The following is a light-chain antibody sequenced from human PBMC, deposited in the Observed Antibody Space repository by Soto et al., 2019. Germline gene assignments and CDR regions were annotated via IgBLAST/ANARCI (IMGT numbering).Light chain of an antibody. CDR2: EVS. V-gene: IGLV2-8*01. CDR1: SSDVGGYNY. Sequence: QSALTQPPSASGSPGQSVTISCTGTSSDVGGYNYVSWYQQHPGKAPKLMIYEVSKRPSGVPDRFSGSKSGNTASLTVSGLQAEDEAAYYCSSYAGSNNRVLFGGGTKLTVL. CDR3: SSYAGSNNRVL. J-gene: IGLJ2*01.